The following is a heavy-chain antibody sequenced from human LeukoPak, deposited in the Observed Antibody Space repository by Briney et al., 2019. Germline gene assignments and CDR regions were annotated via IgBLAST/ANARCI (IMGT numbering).Heavy chain of an antibody. CDR1: GFTFRSYA. CDR3: ARWDVRFLGPNWFDP. Sequence: GSLRLSCAASGFTFRSYAMHWIRQPPGKGLEWIGEINHSGSTNYNPSLKSRVTISVDTSKNQFSLKLSSVTAADTAVYYCARWDVRFLGPNWFDPWGQGTLVTVSS. J-gene: IGHJ5*02. D-gene: IGHD3-3*01. V-gene: IGHV4-34*01. CDR2: INHSGST.